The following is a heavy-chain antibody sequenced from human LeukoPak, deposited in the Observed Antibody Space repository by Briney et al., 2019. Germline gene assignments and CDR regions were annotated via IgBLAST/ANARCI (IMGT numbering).Heavy chain of an antibody. Sequence: GGSLRLSCAASGSTFSSYAMSWVRQAPGKGLEWVSAISGSGGNTYYADSVKGRFTISRDNAKNSLYLQMNSLRAEDTAVYYCARGYYCTNGVCQYFDYWGQGTLVTVSS. CDR2: ISGSGGNT. CDR1: GSTFSSYA. D-gene: IGHD2-8*01. V-gene: IGHV3-23*01. CDR3: ARGYYCTNGVCQYFDY. J-gene: IGHJ4*02.